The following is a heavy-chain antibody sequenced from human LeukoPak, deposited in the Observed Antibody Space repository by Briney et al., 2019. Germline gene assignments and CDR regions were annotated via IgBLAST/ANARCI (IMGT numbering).Heavy chain of an antibody. D-gene: IGHD2-2*01. J-gene: IGHJ4*02. CDR3: AKLYPDDRDY. CDR2: ISSSSSTI. CDR1: GFTFSSYS. Sequence: GGCLRLSCAASGFTFSSYSMNWVRQAPGKGLEWVSYISSSSSTIYYADSVKGRFTISRDNAKNSLYLQMNSLRAEDTAVYYCAKLYPDDRDYWGQGTLVTVSS. V-gene: IGHV3-48*04.